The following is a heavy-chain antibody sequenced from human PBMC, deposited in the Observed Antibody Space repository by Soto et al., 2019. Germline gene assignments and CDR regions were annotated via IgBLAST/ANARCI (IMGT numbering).Heavy chain of an antibody. CDR3: ARGRYGDY. D-gene: IGHD1-1*01. Sequence: QVHLVQSGAEVKNPGASVKVSCKGSGYDFTTYGITWVRQAPGQGLEWMAWISAHNGNTNYAPNLQGRVTVTRDTSTSTAYRELRSLRSDDTAAYYCARGRYGDYWGQGALVTVSS. CDR1: GYDFTTYG. V-gene: IGHV1-18*01. J-gene: IGHJ4*02. CDR2: ISAHNGNT.